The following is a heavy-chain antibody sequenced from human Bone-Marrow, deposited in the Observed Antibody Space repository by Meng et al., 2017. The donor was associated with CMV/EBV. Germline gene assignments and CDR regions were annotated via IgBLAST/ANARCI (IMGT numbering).Heavy chain of an antibody. Sequence: SETLSLTCTVSGGSVSSGSYYWSWIRQPPGKGLEWIGYIYYSGSTNYNPSLKSRVTISVDTSKNQFSLKLSSVTAADTAVYYCARGKRAGSCNWFDPWGQGTRVTGSS. CDR3: ARGKRAGSCNWFDP. V-gene: IGHV4-61*01. CDR1: GGSVSSGSYY. J-gene: IGHJ5*02. CDR2: IYYSGST.